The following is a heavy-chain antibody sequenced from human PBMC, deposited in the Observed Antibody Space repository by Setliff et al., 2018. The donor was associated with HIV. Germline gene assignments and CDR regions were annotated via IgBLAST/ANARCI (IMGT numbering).Heavy chain of an antibody. D-gene: IGHD3-22*01. J-gene: IGHJ6*02. CDR3: ARVDYDSSGYSYYYYGMDV. CDR1: GGSISSYY. Sequence: SETLSLTCTVSGGSISSYYWSWIRQPPGEGLEWIGYIFYSGSTNYNPSLKSRVTISLDTSKNQFSLKLTSVTAADTAVYYCARVDYDSSGYSYYYYGMDVWGQGTTVTVSS. V-gene: IGHV4-59*12. CDR2: IFYSGST.